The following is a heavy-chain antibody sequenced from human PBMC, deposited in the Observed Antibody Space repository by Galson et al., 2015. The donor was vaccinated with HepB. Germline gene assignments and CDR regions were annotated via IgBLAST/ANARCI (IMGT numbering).Heavy chain of an antibody. CDR2: IWYDGSNK. Sequence: SLRLSCAASGFTFSSYGMHWVRQAPGKGLEWVAVIWYDGSNKYYADSVKGRFTISRDNSKNTLYLQMNSLRAEDTAVYYCAKDYSSGWDAFDIWGHGTMVTVSS. V-gene: IGHV3-33*06. D-gene: IGHD6-19*01. CDR3: AKDYSSGWDAFDI. CDR1: GFTFSSYG. J-gene: IGHJ3*02.